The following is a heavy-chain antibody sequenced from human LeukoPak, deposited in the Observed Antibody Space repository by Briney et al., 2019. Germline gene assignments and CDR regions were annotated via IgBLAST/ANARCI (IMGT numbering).Heavy chain of an antibody. CDR2: ISGSGGST. Sequence: PGGSLRLSCAASGFTFSSYAMSWVRQAPGKGLEWVSAISGSGGSTYYADSVKGRFTISRDNSKNTLYLQINSLRAEETAVYYCAKGSRDSSGYYYSYYYYYMDVWGKGPTVTVSS. CDR1: GFTFSSYA. J-gene: IGHJ6*03. CDR3: AKGSRDSSGYYYSYYYYYMDV. V-gene: IGHV3-23*01. D-gene: IGHD3-22*01.